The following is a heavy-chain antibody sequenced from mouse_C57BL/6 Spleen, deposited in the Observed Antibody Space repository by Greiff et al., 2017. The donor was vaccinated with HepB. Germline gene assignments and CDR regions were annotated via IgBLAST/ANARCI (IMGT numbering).Heavy chain of an antibody. J-gene: IGHJ2*01. CDR1: GYTFTSYW. CDR3: ARKEALTGTDY. V-gene: IGHV1-64*01. CDR2: IHPNSGST. D-gene: IGHD4-1*01. Sequence: QVQLQQPGAELVKPGASVKLSCKASGYTFTSYWMHWVKQRPGQGLEWIGMIHPNSGSTNYNEKFKSKATLTVDKSSNTAYMQLSSLTSEDSAVYYCARKEALTGTDYWGQGTTLTVSS.